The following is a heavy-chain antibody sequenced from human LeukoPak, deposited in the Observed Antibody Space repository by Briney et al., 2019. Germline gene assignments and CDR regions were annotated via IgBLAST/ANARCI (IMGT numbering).Heavy chain of an antibody. D-gene: IGHD5-24*01. Sequence: GGSLRLSCAASGFIFNNFAMSWVRQAPGKGLEWVSAISGSGNGPYYADSVRGRFTISRDNSKHTLYLQLNSLRADDTAVYYCATERGDFFDYWGQGTLVTVSS. J-gene: IGHJ4*02. CDR1: GFIFNNFA. CDR2: ISGSGNGP. CDR3: ATERGDFFDY. V-gene: IGHV3-23*01.